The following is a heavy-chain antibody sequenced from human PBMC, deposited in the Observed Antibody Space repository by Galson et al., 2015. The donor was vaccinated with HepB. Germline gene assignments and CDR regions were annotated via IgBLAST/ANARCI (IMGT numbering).Heavy chain of an antibody. CDR2: IYWNDDK. J-gene: IGHJ4*02. CDR1: GFSLSTSGVG. Sequence: PALVKPTQTLTLTCTFSGFSLSTSGVGVGWIRQPPGKALEWLALIYWNDDKRYSPSLKSRLTITKDTSKNQVVLTMTNMDPVDTATYYCAHRRERHKYFDYWGQGTLVTVSS. V-gene: IGHV2-5*01. CDR3: AHRRERHKYFDY.